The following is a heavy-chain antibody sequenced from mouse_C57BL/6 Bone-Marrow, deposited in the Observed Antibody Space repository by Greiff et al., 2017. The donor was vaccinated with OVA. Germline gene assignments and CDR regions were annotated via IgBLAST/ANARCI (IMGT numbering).Heavy chain of an antibody. J-gene: IGHJ4*01. D-gene: IGHD1-1*01. CDR1: GYTFTSYW. CDR2: IHPNSGST. V-gene: IGHV1-64*01. CDR3: ARRGYGSSPYYYAMDY. Sequence: QVQLQQSGAELVKPGASVKLSCKASGYTFTSYWMHWVKQRPGQGLEWIGMIHPNSGSTNYNEKFKSKATLTVDKSSSTAYMQLSSLTSEDSAVYYCARRGYGSSPYYYAMDYWGQGTSVTVSS.